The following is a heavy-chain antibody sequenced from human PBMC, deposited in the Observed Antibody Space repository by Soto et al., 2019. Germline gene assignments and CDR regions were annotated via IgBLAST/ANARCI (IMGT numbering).Heavy chain of an antibody. Sequence: GGSLRLSCAASGFTFSSYGMHWVRQAPGKGLEWVAVISYDGSNKYYADSVKGRFTISRDNSKNTLYLQMNSLRAEDTAVYYCAKGVRLNYYDSSGYYYAWGQGTLVTVSS. CDR3: AKGVRLNYYDSSGYYYA. D-gene: IGHD3-22*01. J-gene: IGHJ5*02. CDR2: ISYDGSNK. CDR1: GFTFSSYG. V-gene: IGHV3-30*18.